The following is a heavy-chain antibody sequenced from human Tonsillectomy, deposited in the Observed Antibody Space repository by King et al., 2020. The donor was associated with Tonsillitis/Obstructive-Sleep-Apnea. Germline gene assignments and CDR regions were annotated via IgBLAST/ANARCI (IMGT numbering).Heavy chain of an antibody. D-gene: IGHD4-17*01. CDR2: ISYSGST. CDR3: ARVLSNYGDYYMDV. V-gene: IGHV4-61*01. CDR1: GGSVSSNTYY. J-gene: IGHJ6*03. Sequence: VQLQESGPEMVKPSETLSLTCTVSGGSVSSNTYYWTWIRQPPGKGLECIGYISYSGSTNYNPSLKSRVAISVDTSKNQFSLNLSSVTAADTAVYYCARVLSNYGDYYMDVWGIGTTVTVSS.